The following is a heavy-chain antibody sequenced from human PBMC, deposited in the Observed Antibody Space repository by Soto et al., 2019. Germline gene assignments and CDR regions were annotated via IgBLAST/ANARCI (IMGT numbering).Heavy chain of an antibody. D-gene: IGHD3-10*01. CDR1: GFTFTSYA. J-gene: IGHJ4*02. CDR2: ISGSGGTT. CDR3: KRDLPGPQHYFDY. Sequence: GGSLRLPCAASGFTFTSYAMSWVRQAPGKGVEGGSAISGSGGTTYYAESVEGRFSISRDNAKNSLYLQMNSLRGEDTALYYCKRDLPGPQHYFDYWGQGTLVTVSS. V-gene: IGHV3-23*01.